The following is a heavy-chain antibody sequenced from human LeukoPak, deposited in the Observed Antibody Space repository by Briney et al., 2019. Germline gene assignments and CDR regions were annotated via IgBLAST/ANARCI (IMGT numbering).Heavy chain of an antibody. CDR2: IGWNTGTI. CDR3: VKDGAWGYYYFDY. V-gene: IGHV3-9*01. CDR1: GFNFDGYA. Sequence: GGSLRLSCAASGFNFDGYAMHWVRQAPGKGLEWVSSIGWNTGTIGYADSVKGRFTISRDNAKNSLYLQMNNLRVEDTALYYCVKDGAWGYYYFDYWGQGTLVTVYS. D-gene: IGHD5-18*01. J-gene: IGHJ4*02.